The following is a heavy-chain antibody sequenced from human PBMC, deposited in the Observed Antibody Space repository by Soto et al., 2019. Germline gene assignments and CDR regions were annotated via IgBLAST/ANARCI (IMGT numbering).Heavy chain of an antibody. J-gene: IGHJ4*02. V-gene: IGHV4-34*01. CDR1: GGSFSGYY. CDR3: VNQEVGATVYFDH. CDR2: INHSGST. Sequence: TSETLSLTCAVYGGSFSGYYWSWIRQPPGKGLEWIGEINHSGSTNYNPSLKSRVTISVDTSKNQFSLKLSSVTAADTAVYYCVNQEVGATVYFDHWGQGTLVTVSS. D-gene: IGHD1-26*01.